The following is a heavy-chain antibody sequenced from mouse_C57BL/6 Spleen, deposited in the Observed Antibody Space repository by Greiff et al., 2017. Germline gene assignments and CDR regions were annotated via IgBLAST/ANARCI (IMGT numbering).Heavy chain of an antibody. CDR2: IYPGSGNT. D-gene: IGHD2-1*01. Sequence: QVQLKQSGAELVRPGASVKLSCKASGYTFTDYYINWVKQRPGPGLEWIARIYPGSGNTYYNEKFKGKATLTAEKSSSTAYMQLSSLTSEDSAVYFCAGGGNYYWYFDVWGTGTTVTVSS. J-gene: IGHJ1*03. V-gene: IGHV1-76*01. CDR1: GYTFTDYY. CDR3: AGGGNYYWYFDV.